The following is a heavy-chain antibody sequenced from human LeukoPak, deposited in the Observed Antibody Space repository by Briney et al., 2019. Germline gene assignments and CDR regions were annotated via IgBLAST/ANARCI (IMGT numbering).Heavy chain of an antibody. CDR1: GFTFSNYY. V-gene: IGHV3-64*01. J-gene: IGHJ4*02. CDR3: AEDPSVGGLSGSEFDF. CDR2: IRYNGDET. Sequence: GGSLRLSCAGSGFTFSNYYMHWVRQAPGKGLEYVSAIRYNGDETYYGNSVKGRLTIPRDNSKNTLYFQMGSLRPEDTACYYCAEDPSVGGLSGSEFDFWGPGTLGSVS. D-gene: IGHD3-16*01.